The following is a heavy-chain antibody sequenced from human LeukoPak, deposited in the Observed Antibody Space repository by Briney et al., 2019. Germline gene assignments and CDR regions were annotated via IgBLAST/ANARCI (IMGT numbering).Heavy chain of an antibody. CDR2: IRYDGSNK. J-gene: IGHJ4*02. CDR3: AKDYSGWSQGYFDY. D-gene: IGHD6-19*01. V-gene: IGHV3-30*02. CDR1: GFTFSSYG. Sequence: GGSLRLSCAASGFTFSSYGMHWVRQAPGKGLEWVAFIRYDGSNKYYADSVKGRFTISRDNSKNTLYLQMNSLRAEDTAVYYCAKDYSGWSQGYFDYWGQGTLVTVSS.